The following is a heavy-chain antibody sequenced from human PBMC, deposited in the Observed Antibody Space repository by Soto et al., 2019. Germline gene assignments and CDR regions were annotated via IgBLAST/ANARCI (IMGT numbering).Heavy chain of an antibody. V-gene: IGHV4-61*03. J-gene: IGHJ2*01. Sequence: QVQLQESGPGLVKPSETLSLTCSVSGGSVSNASFYWTWIRQAPGTGLEYIGYIVYTGVTNYNPSLSSRVTISLDTSKNHFSLELNSMSAADTAVYYCVRVLDSSWYADLWGRGTLVTVSS. CDR2: IVYTGVT. CDR3: VRVLDSSWYADL. CDR1: GGSVSNASFY. D-gene: IGHD3-22*01.